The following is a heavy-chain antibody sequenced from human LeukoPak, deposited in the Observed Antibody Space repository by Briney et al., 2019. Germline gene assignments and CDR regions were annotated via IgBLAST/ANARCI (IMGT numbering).Heavy chain of an antibody. Sequence: HGESLKISCKGSEYRFTNYWIGWVRQLPGKGLEWMGIIYPGDSDTRYSPSFQGQVTISADRSISTAYLQWSSVMASETAMYYCARYRRSSIYSSFDYWGQGTLVTVSS. CDR1: EYRFTNYW. V-gene: IGHV5-51*01. J-gene: IGHJ4*02. CDR3: ARYRRSSIYSSFDY. CDR2: IYPGDSDT. D-gene: IGHD4-11*01.